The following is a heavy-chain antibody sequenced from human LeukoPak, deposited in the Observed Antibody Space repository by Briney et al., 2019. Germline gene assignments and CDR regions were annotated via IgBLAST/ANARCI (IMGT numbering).Heavy chain of an antibody. Sequence: ASVKVSCKASGYTFTSCGISWVRQAPGQGLEWMGWISAYNGNTNYAQKLQGRVTMTTDTSTSTAYMELRSLRSDDTAVYYCARDQLRPYYGILTGYFSDTADYGMDVWGQGTTVTVSS. V-gene: IGHV1-18*01. J-gene: IGHJ6*02. CDR1: GYTFTSCG. CDR3: ARDQLRPYYGILTGYFSDTADYGMDV. D-gene: IGHD3-9*01. CDR2: ISAYNGNT.